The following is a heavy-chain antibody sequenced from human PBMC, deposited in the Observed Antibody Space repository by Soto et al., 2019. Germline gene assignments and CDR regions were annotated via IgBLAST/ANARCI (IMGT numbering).Heavy chain of an antibody. Sequence: ASVKVSCKASGYPYTNSYMHWVRQAPGQGLEWMGWIHPNTGGTNYAQKFQGRVTMTRDTSVSTVYMELNRLTSDDTAIYFCASDFRTRGWFRQAGNFAMDVWGQGXTVTVYS. CDR1: GYPYTNSY. J-gene: IGHJ6*02. CDR3: ASDFRTRGWFRQAGNFAMDV. CDR2: IHPNTGGT. D-gene: IGHD6-19*01. V-gene: IGHV1-2*02.